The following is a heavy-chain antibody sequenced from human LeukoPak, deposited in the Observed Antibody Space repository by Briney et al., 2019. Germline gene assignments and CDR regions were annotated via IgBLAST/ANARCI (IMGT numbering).Heavy chain of an antibody. CDR3: ARDPSGGTADY. CDR2: INPNSGGS. Sequence: ASVKVSCXASGYTFTGYYMHWVRQAPGQGLEWMGWINPNSGGSNYAQKFQGRVTMTRDTSISTAYMELSRLRSDDTAVYYCARDPSGGTADYWGQGTLVTVSS. J-gene: IGHJ4*02. D-gene: IGHD1-1*01. CDR1: GYTFTGYY. V-gene: IGHV1-2*02.